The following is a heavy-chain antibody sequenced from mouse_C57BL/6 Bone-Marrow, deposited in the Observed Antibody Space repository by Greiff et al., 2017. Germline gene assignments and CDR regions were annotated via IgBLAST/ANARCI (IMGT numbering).Heavy chain of an antibody. CDR2: IDPEDGET. Sequence: DVQLQESGAELVKPGASVKLSCTASGFNIKDYYMHWVKQRTEQGLEWIGRIDPEDGETKYAPKFQGKATITAATSSNTAYLQLSSLTSEDTAVYYCARGYGSSLDAMDYWGQGTSVTVSS. J-gene: IGHJ4*01. V-gene: IGHV14-2*01. D-gene: IGHD1-1*01. CDR1: GFNIKDYY. CDR3: ARGYGSSLDAMDY.